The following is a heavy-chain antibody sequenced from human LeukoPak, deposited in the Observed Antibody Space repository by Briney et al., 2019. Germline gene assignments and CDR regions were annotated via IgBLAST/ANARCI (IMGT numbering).Heavy chain of an antibody. CDR1: GFTFSNYE. J-gene: IGHJ4*02. CDR2: ISSSGSTI. CDR3: ARTLGYSYGYVY. D-gene: IGHD5-18*01. V-gene: IGHV3-48*03. Sequence: PGGSLRLSCAASGFTFSNYEMNWVRQAPGKGLEWVSYISSSGSTIYYADSVKGRFTISRDNAKNSLYLQMNSLRAEDTAVYYCARTLGYSYGYVYWGQGTLVTVSS.